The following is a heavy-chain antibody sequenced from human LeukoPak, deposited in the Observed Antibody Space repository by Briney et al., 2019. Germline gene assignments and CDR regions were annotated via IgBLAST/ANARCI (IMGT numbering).Heavy chain of an antibody. CDR2: ISSSSSYI. V-gene: IGHV3-11*06. CDR3: ARDWGIAVAGDAFDI. CDR1: GFTFSDHY. Sequence: GGSLRLSCAASGFTFSDHYMSWIRQAPGKGLEWVSSISSSSSYIYYADSVEGRFTISRDNAKNSLYLQMNSLRAEDTAVYYCARDWGIAVAGDAFDIWGQGTMVTVSS. J-gene: IGHJ3*02. D-gene: IGHD6-19*01.